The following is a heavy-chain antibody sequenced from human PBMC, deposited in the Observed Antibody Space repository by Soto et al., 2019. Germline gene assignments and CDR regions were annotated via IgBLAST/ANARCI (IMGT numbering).Heavy chain of an antibody. D-gene: IGHD1-1*01. Sequence: VGSLRLSCAPSGFTFSSYEMNWVRQAPGKGLERVSYLSVSGTMRFYADAVKGRFTISRDNTKKILYLQMNSLRAEDPALYYCATAGLSGTVWGQGTTVTVSS. CDR1: GFTFSSYE. J-gene: IGHJ6*02. V-gene: IGHV3-48*03. CDR2: LSVSGTMR. CDR3: ATAGLSGTV.